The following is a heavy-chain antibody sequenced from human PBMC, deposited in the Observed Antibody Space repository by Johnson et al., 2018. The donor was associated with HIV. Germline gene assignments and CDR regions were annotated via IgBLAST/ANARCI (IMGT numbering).Heavy chain of an antibody. CDR3: AKAGDGTWQHAFEI. V-gene: IGHV3-33*06. J-gene: IGHJ3*02. D-gene: IGHD2-21*02. CDR2: IWYDGSNK. Sequence: QVQLVESGGGVVQPGRSLRLSCEASGFTFSSYGMHWVRQAPGKGLEWVAVIWYDGSNKYHADSVKGRFTISRDNSKNSLYLQMNSLRAEDTAVYYCAKAGDGTWQHAFEIWGQGTMVTVSS. CDR1: GFTFSSYG.